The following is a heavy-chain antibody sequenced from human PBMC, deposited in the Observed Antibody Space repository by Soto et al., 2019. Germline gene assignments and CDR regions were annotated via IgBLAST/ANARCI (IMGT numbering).Heavy chain of an antibody. Sequence: GGSLRLSCAASGFTFSSYSMNWVRQAPGKGLEWVSYISSSSSTIYYADSVKGRFTISTHNAKNSLYLQMNSLRDEDTAVYYFAIQIVRATYSFHYWGQATLVTVSS. CDR2: ISSSSSTI. J-gene: IGHJ4*02. D-gene: IGHD1-26*01. CDR3: AIQIVRATYSFHY. V-gene: IGHV3-48*02. CDR1: GFTFSSYS.